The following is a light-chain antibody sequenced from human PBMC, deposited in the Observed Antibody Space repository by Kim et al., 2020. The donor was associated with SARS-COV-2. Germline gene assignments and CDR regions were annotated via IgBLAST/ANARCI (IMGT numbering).Light chain of an antibody. CDR1: KLGDKY. CDR3: QAWDSSTFYV. CDR2: QDS. Sequence: SYELTQPPSVSVSPGQTASITCSGDKLGDKYACWYQQKPGQSPVLVIYQDSKRPSGIPERFSGSNSGNTATLTISGTQAMDEADYYCQAWDSSTFYVFGGGTQLTDL. J-gene: IGLJ3*02. V-gene: IGLV3-1*01.